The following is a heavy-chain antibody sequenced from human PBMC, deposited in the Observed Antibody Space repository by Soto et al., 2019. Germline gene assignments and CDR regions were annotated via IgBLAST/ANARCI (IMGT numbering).Heavy chain of an antibody. D-gene: IGHD2-2*01. Sequence: EVQLVESGGGLVQRGGSLRLSCAASGFTFSSYWMSWVRQAPGKGLEWVANIKQDGSEKYYVDSVKGRFTISRDNAKNSLYLQMNSLRAEDTAVYYCARVRCSSTSCYGKDAFDIWGQGTMVTVSS. CDR2: IKQDGSEK. J-gene: IGHJ3*02. CDR1: GFTFSSYW. CDR3: ARVRCSSTSCYGKDAFDI. V-gene: IGHV3-7*01.